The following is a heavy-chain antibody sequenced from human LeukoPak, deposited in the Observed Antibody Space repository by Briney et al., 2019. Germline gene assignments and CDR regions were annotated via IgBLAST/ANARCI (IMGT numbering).Heavy chain of an antibody. CDR3: VRSAFLTTEFYFDY. CDR2: INTDGSST. CDR1: GFTFSRYP. V-gene: IGHV3-74*01. J-gene: IGHJ4*01. Sequence: GGSLRLSCAASGFTFSRYPLHWVRQSPGKGLVWVSRINTDGSSTSYADSVKGRFTISRDNAKNTLYLQMNSLRAEDTAVYYCVRSAFLTTEFYFDYWGHGTLVTVSS. D-gene: IGHD4-11*01.